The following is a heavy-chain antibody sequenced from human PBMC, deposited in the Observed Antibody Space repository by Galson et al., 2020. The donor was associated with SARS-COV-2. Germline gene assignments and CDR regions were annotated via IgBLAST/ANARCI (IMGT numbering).Heavy chain of an antibody. D-gene: IGHD4-17*01. J-gene: IGHJ4*02. CDR1: GFTFTDYY. CDR2: INPNSGGT. V-gene: IGHV1-2*02. Sequence: ASVKVSCKASGFTFTDYYIHWVRQAPGQGLEWMGWINPNSGGTILAQKFQGRVTMTMDTSISTAYMELSSLRSDDTAVYYCARVYYGDFVDYWGQGTLVTVSS. CDR3: ARVYYGDFVDY.